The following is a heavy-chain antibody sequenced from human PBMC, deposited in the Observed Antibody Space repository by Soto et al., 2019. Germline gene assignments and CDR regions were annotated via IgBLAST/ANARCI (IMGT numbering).Heavy chain of an antibody. J-gene: IGHJ6*02. D-gene: IGHD2-2*01. CDR3: ARLGGYCSSTSCYGYYGMDV. CDR1: GGSLSSGPYS. CDR2: FYYSGST. Sequence: PSETLSLTCSVSGGSLSSGPYSWARIRQPPGKGLEWIGTFYYSGSTHYNPSLASRVTISVDTSKNQFSLKVTSVTAADTAMYYCARLGGYCSSTSCYGYYGMDVWGQGTTVTVSS. V-gene: IGHV4-39*01.